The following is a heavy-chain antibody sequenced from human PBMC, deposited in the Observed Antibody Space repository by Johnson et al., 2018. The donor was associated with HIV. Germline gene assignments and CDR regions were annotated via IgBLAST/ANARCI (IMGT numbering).Heavy chain of an antibody. CDR3: SRDRGYSSSSANAFDI. J-gene: IGHJ3*02. CDR2: ISYDGSKK. CDR1: GFTFNSYA. Sequence: QVQLVESGGGVVQHGRSLRLSCAASGFTFNSYAMHWVRQAPGKGLEWVAIISYDGSKKYYADSVKGLFTISRDNSKNTLYLQMNSLRAEDTAVYYCSRDRGYSSSSANAFDIWGQGTMVTVSS. D-gene: IGHD6-6*01. V-gene: IGHV3-30*14.